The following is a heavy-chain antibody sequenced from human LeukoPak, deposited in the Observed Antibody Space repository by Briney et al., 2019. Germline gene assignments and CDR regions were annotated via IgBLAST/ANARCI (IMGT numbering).Heavy chain of an antibody. CDR2: INSDGSGT. V-gene: IGHV3-74*01. Sequence: GGSLRLSCAASGFTFSSYWMHWVRQAPGKGLVWVSRINSDGSGTSYADSVKGRFTISRDNAKNTLYLQMNSLRVEDTAVYYCTRDLMDYDVSTGLHHYYMDVWGQGTTVTVSS. D-gene: IGHD3-9*01. J-gene: IGHJ6*02. CDR3: TRDLMDYDVSTGLHHYYMDV. CDR1: GFTFSSYW.